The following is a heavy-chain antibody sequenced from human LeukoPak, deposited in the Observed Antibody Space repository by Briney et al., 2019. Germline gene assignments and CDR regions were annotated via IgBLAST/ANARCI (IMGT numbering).Heavy chain of an antibody. CDR3: ARDRDDSSGKFDY. CDR1: GGTFSSYA. CDR2: IIPIFGTA. Sequence: ASVKVSCKASGGTFSSYAISWVRQAPGQGLEWLGGIIPIFGTANYAQKFQGRVTITADESTSTAYMELSSLRSEDPAVYYCARDRDDSSGKFDYWGQGTLVTVSS. J-gene: IGHJ4*02. D-gene: IGHD6-19*01. V-gene: IGHV1-69*01.